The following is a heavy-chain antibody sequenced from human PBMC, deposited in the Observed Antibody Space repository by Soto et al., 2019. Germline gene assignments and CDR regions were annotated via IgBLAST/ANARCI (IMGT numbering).Heavy chain of an antibody. J-gene: IGHJ4*02. Sequence: ASVKVSCKSSGYTFTSYVISWVRQAPGQGLEWMGWISAYNGNTNYAQKLQGRVTMTTDTSTSTAYMELRSLRSDDTAVYYCARDGSSWYWKTTSFDYWGQGTLVTV. V-gene: IGHV1-18*01. CDR3: ARDGSSWYWKTTSFDY. CDR1: GYTFTSYV. D-gene: IGHD6-13*01. CDR2: ISAYNGNT.